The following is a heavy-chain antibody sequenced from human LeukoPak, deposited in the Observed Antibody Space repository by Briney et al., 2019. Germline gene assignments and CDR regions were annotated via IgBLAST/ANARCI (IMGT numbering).Heavy chain of an antibody. Sequence: SQTLSLTCAISGDSVSSNNAAWNWIRQSPSRGLEWLGRTYYRSKWYHDYAVSVTSRITINPDTSKNQFSLQLNSVTPEDTAVYYCARDWSGWFLPLGYMDVWGKGTTVTVSS. CDR3: ARDWSGWFLPLGYMDV. V-gene: IGHV6-1*01. D-gene: IGHD3-22*01. CDR2: TYYRSKWYH. J-gene: IGHJ6*03. CDR1: GDSVSSNNAA.